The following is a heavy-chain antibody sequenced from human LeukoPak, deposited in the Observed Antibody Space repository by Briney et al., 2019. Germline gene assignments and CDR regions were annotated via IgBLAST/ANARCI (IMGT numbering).Heavy chain of an antibody. CDR1: GFSFSSYW. CDR2: TKSDGSSP. CDR3: ARGGAFSDNLFDS. Sequence: PGGSLRLSCAASGFSFSSYWMHWVRQAPGKGLVWASRTKSDGSSPGYADSVKGRFTISRDNAKNTLYLQMISLRAEDTAVYFCARGGAFSDNLFDSWGQGTLVTVSS. J-gene: IGHJ4*02. V-gene: IGHV3-74*01. D-gene: IGHD3-9*01.